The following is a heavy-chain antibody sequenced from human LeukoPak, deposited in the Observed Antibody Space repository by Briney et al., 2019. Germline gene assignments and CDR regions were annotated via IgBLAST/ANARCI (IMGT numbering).Heavy chain of an antibody. J-gene: IGHJ4*02. CDR3: ASHEVATIRYFDY. CDR2: INHSGST. Sequence: SETLSLTCAVYGGSFSGYYWSWIRQPPGKGLEWIGEINHSGSTNYNPSLKSRVTISVDTSKNQFSLKLSSVTAADTAVYYCASHEVATIRYFDYWGQGTLVTVSS. V-gene: IGHV4-34*01. D-gene: IGHD5-12*01. CDR1: GGSFSGYY.